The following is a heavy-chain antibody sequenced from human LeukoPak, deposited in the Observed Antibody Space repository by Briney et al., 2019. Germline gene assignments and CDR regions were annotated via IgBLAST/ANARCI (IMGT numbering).Heavy chain of an antibody. Sequence: GGSLRLSCAASGFTFSSYDMHWVRQATGKGLEWVSAIGTAGDTYYPGSVKGRFTISRENAKNSLYLQMNSLRAGDTAVYYCAGGGGRYEDYYYYYGMDVWGQGTTVTVSS. CDR3: AGGGGRYEDYYYYYGMDV. V-gene: IGHV3-13*01. CDR1: GFTFSSYD. D-gene: IGHD6-19*01. J-gene: IGHJ6*02. CDR2: IGTAGDT.